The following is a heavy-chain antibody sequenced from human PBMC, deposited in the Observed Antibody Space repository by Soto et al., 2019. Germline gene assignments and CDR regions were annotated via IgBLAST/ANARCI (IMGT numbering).Heavy chain of an antibody. Sequence: GGSLRLSCAASGFTFSSYEMNWVRQAPGKGLEWVSYISSSGSTIYYADSVKGRFTISRDNAKNSLYLQMNSLRAEDTAVYYCARVRWELRKPPFDYWGQGTMVTVSS. J-gene: IGHJ4*02. CDR3: ARVRWELRKPPFDY. D-gene: IGHD1-26*01. CDR2: ISSSGSTI. V-gene: IGHV3-48*03. CDR1: GFTFSSYE.